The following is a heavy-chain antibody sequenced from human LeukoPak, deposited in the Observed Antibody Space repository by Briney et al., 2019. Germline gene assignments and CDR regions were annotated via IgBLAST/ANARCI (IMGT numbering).Heavy chain of an antibody. D-gene: IGHD3-22*01. J-gene: IGHJ6*03. CDR1: GFTFSDYY. Sequence: GGSLRLSCAASGFTFSDYYMSWIRQAPGKGLEWVSYISSSGSTIYYADSVKGRLTISRDNAKNSLYLQMNSLRAEDTAVYYCARDLGDDSRPGGYNYYYYMDVWGKGTTVTVSS. CDR3: ARDLGDDSRPGGYNYYYYMDV. CDR2: ISSSGSTI. V-gene: IGHV3-11*04.